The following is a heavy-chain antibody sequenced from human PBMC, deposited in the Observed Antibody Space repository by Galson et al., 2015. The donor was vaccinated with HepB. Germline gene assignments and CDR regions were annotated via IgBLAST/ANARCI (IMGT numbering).Heavy chain of an antibody. Sequence: SLRLSCAASGFTFSGSAMHWVRQASGKGLEWVGRIRSKANSYATAYAASVKGRFTISRDDSKNTAYLQMNSLKTEDTAVYYCTRRVGTYSSSYYYYYYGMDVWGQGTTVTVSS. J-gene: IGHJ6*02. V-gene: IGHV3-73*01. D-gene: IGHD6-6*01. CDR1: GFTFSGSA. CDR3: TRRVGTYSSSYYYYYYGMDV. CDR2: IRSKANSYAT.